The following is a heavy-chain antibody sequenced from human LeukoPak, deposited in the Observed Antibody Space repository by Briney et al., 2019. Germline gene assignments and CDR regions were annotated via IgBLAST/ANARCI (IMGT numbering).Heavy chain of an antibody. V-gene: IGHV1-18*01. J-gene: IGHJ6*03. CDR3: AREPRYCSGTNCYRGGYMDV. Sequence: GASVKVSCKASGYTFNTYGITWVRQAPGQGLEWMGWISGYNGKTKYAQKLQDRVTMTTDTSTTTAYMELRSLRSDDTAVYYCAREPRYCSGTNCYRGGYMDVWGKGTTVTVSS. CDR2: ISGYNGKT. D-gene: IGHD2-15*01. CDR1: GYTFNTYG.